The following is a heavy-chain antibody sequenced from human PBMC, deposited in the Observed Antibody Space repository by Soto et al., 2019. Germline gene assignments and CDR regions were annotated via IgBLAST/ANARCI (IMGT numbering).Heavy chain of an antibody. J-gene: IGHJ4*02. CDR2: ISYDGSNK. D-gene: IGHD2-8*01. CDR1: GFTFSSYG. CDR3: AKAPYCTNGVCVDY. V-gene: IGHV3-30*18. Sequence: QVQLVESGGGVVQPGRSLRLSCAASGFTFSSYGMHWVRQAPGKGLEWVAVISYDGSNKYYADSVKGRFTISRDNSKNTLYLQMISLRAEDTAVYYCAKAPYCTNGVCVDYWGQGTLVTVSS.